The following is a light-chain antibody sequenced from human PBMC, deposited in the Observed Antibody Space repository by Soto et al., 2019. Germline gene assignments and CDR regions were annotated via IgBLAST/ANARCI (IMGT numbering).Light chain of an antibody. V-gene: IGKV1-5*03. J-gene: IGKJ3*01. CDR1: QSISSW. CDR3: QPPGGGGIT. CDR2: KAS. Sequence: DIQMTQSPSTLSASVGDRVTITCRASQSISSWLAWYQQKPGKAPKLLIYKASSLESGVPSRFSGSGSWTEFPLTSSSLQPDVFATYYCQPPGGGGITFGPGTKVDIK.